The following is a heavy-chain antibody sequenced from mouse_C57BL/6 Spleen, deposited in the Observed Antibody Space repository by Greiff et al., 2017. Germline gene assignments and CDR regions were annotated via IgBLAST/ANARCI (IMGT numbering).Heavy chain of an antibody. CDR1: GYTFTSYR. Sequence: QVQLQQPGAELVKPGASVKLSCKASGYTFTSYRMQWVKQRPGQGLEWIGEIDPSDSYTNYNQKFKGKATLTVDTSSSTAYMQLSSLTSEDSAVYYCAREGDGYYYWGQGTTLTVSS. J-gene: IGHJ2*01. CDR2: IDPSDSYT. CDR3: AREGDGYYY. V-gene: IGHV1-50*01. D-gene: IGHD2-3*01.